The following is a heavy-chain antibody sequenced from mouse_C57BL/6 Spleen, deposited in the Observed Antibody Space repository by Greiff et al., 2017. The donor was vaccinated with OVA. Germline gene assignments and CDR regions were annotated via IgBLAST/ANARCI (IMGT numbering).Heavy chain of an antibody. V-gene: IGHV1-19*01. CDR1: GYTFTDYY. D-gene: IGHD1-1*01. CDR3: ARSLDYYGSSYFAY. CDR2: INPYNGGT. Sequence: IQLQQSGPVLVKPGASVKMSCKASGYTFTDYYMNWVKQSHGKSLEWIGVINPYNGGTSYNQKFKGKATLTVDKSSSTAYMELNSLTSEDSAVYYCARSLDYYGSSYFAYWGQGTLVTVSA. J-gene: IGHJ3*01.